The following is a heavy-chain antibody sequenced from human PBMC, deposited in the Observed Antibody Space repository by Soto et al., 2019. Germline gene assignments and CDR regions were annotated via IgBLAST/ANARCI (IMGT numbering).Heavy chain of an antibody. CDR1: GFTFSSYG. D-gene: IGHD6-13*01. CDR3: AKDRGSSWYYYYGMDV. CDR2: ISYDGSNK. J-gene: IGHJ6*02. V-gene: IGHV3-30*18. Sequence: GGSLRLSCAASGFTFSSYGMHWVRQAPGKGLEWVAVISYDGSNKYYADSVKGRFTISRDNSKNTLYLQMNSLRAEDTAVYYCAKDRGSSWYYYYGMDVWGQGTTVTVSS.